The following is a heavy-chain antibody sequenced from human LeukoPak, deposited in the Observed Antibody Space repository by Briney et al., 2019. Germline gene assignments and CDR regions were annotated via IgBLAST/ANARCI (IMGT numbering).Heavy chain of an antibody. D-gene: IGHD3-10*01. V-gene: IGHV1-2*06. J-gene: IGHJ4*02. CDR1: GYTFTGYY. CDR2: INPNSGGT. Sequence: GASVKVSCKASGYTFTGYYMHWVRQDPGQGLEWMGRINPNSGGTNYAQTFQGRVTMIWDTSISTASMELSRLRSDDAAVYYCARETYGSGSYYLDYWGKGTLVTVSS. CDR3: ARETYGSGSYYLDY.